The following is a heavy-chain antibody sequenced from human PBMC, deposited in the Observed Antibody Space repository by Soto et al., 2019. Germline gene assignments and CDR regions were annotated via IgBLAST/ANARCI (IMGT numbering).Heavy chain of an antibody. V-gene: IGHV4-30-2*01. J-gene: IGHJ3*02. CDR1: GASISSGGYS. CDR2: IYHSVNT. Sequence: QLHLQEFGSGLVKPLQTLSLTCTVSGASISSGGYSWSWIRQPPGKGLEWIGYIYHSVNTDYNPSLRSRVTISEDKAKNQFSLNLRSVTAADTAVYYCARPPLRESTGDYDIWGQGRMVIVSS. CDR3: ARPPLRESTGDYDI. D-gene: IGHD3-16*01.